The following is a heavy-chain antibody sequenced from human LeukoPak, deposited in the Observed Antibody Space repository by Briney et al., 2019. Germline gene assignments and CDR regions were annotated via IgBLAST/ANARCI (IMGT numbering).Heavy chain of an antibody. V-gene: IGHV1-69*05. Sequence: WVKVSCKASGGTFSSYAISWVRQAPGQGLEWMGGIIPIFGTANYAQKFQGRVTITTDESTSTAYMELSSLRSEDTAVYYCAREPTMTTVTTGPSSEYFQHWGQGTLVTVSS. J-gene: IGHJ1*01. D-gene: IGHD4-11*01. CDR2: IIPIFGTA. CDR1: GGTFSSYA. CDR3: AREPTMTTVTTGPSSEYFQH.